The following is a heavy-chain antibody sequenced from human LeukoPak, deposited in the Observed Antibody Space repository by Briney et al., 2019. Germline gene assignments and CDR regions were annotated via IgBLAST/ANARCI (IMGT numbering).Heavy chain of an antibody. J-gene: IGHJ4*02. CDR2: ISAYNGNT. CDR1: GYTFTSYG. CDR3: ARPHPGSSGYYFDY. V-gene: IGHV1-18*01. D-gene: IGHD3-22*01. Sequence: ASVKVSCKASGYTFTSYGISWVRQAPGQGLEWMGWISAYNGNTNYAQKLQGRVTMTTDTSTSTAYMELRSLRSEDTAVYYCARPHPGSSGYYFDYWGQGTLVTVSS.